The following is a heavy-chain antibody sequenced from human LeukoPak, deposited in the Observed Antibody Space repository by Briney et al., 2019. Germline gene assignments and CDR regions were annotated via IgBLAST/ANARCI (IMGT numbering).Heavy chain of an antibody. Sequence: ASVTVSFKASGYTFTIYDINWVRQATGQGLEWMGWMNPNSGNTGYAQKFQGRVTMTRNTSISTAYMELSSLRSEDTAVYYCARRGDSSGYDFDYWGQGTLVTVSS. CDR1: GYTFTIYD. CDR3: ARRGDSSGYDFDY. V-gene: IGHV1-8*01. J-gene: IGHJ4*02. D-gene: IGHD3-22*01. CDR2: MNPNSGNT.